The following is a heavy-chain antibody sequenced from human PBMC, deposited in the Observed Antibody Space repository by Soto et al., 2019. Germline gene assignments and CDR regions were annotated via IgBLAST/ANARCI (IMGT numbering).Heavy chain of an antibody. CDR2: ISDSGAL. CDR3: ATGRHWFGT. CDR1: GISITSSY. V-gene: IGHV4-59*01. J-gene: IGHJ5*02. Sequence: SETLSLTCTVSGISITSSYWNWFRQSPGKGLEWIGQISDSGALNYNPPLESRVSISTDTSNNQVSLTLTAVDTADPAIYFCATGRHWFGTWGQGTLVTVSS.